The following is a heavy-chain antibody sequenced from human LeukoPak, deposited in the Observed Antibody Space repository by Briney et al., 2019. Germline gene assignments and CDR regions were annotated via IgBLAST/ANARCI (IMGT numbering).Heavy chain of an antibody. J-gene: IGHJ4*02. CDR1: GGSISTYY. Sequence: SETLSLTCTVSGGSISTYYWSWIRQPPGKGLEWIGYIYYSGSTNYNPSLKSRVTISVDTSKNQFSLKLTSVTAADTAVYYCARVELHFDYWGQGTLVTVSS. V-gene: IGHV4-59*01. D-gene: IGHD1-26*01. CDR2: IYYSGST. CDR3: ARVELHFDY.